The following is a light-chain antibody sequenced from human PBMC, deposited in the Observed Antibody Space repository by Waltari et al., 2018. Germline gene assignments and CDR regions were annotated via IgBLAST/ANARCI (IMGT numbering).Light chain of an antibody. Sequence: DIQMTQSPSSLSASVGDRVTIGCRATQNITRYLNWYQQKPGKAPNLLIHTVSKLHSGVPSRFSGSGSGTDFTLAISSLRPEDFASYYCQQSYDYPFTFGPGTTVDLK. CDR3: QQSYDYPFT. CDR2: TVS. CDR1: QNITRY. J-gene: IGKJ3*01. V-gene: IGKV1-39*01.